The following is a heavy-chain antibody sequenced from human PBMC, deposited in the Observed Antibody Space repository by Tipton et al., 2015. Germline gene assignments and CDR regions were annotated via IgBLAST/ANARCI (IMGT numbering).Heavy chain of an antibody. V-gene: IGHV4-39*01. Sequence: TLSLTCTVSGGSISSSSYYWAWIRQPPGKGLEWIGSLYFSGSTYYNPSLKSRVTISVDTSKNQFSLKLSSVTDADTAVYYCARGELGDFDSWGQGILVTVSS. CDR2: LYFSGST. CDR3: ARGELGDFDS. CDR1: GGSISSSSYY. D-gene: IGHD6-6*01. J-gene: IGHJ4*02.